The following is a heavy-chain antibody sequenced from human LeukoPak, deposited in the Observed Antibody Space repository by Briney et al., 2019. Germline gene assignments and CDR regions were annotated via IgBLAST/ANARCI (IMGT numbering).Heavy chain of an antibody. D-gene: IGHD2-15*01. CDR3: TRDFEGYCSGGSCYPPGWYYYYGMDV. CDR2: IRSKAYGGTI. Sequence: PGRSLRLSCTASGFTFGDYAMSWFRQAPGKGLEWVGFIRSKAYGGTIEYAASVKGRFTISRDDSKSIAYLQMNSLKTEDTAVYYCTRDFEGYCSGGSCYPPGWYYYYGMDVWGQGTTVTVSS. V-gene: IGHV3-49*03. J-gene: IGHJ6*02. CDR1: GFTFGDYA.